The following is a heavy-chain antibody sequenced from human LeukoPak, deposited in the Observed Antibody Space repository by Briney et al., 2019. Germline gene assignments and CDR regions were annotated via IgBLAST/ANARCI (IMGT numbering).Heavy chain of an antibody. V-gene: IGHV3-11*01. CDR2: ISHSGRTM. Sequence: GGSLRLSCAASGFTFSDYYMSWIRQAPGKGLEWVSYISHSGRTMYYADSVKGRFTISRDNAKNSLYLQMNSLRAGDTAVYYCARDSIVRGNIGNDMDVWGKGTTVTGSS. J-gene: IGHJ6*03. D-gene: IGHD2-8*01. CDR1: GFTFSDYY. CDR3: ARDSIVRGNIGNDMDV.